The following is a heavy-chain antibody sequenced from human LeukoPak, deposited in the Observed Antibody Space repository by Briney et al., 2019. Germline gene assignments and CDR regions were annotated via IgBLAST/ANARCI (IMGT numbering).Heavy chain of an antibody. V-gene: IGHV4-34*01. CDR3: ARMITFGGVIGLYNWFDP. CDR2: INHSGST. Sequence: KTSETLSLTCAVYGGSFSGYYWIWIRQPPGKGLEWIGEINHSGSTNYNPSLKSRVTISVDTSKNQFSLKLSSVTAADTAVYYCARMITFGGVIGLYNWFDPWGQGTLVTVSS. D-gene: IGHD3-16*02. CDR1: GGSFSGYY. J-gene: IGHJ5*02.